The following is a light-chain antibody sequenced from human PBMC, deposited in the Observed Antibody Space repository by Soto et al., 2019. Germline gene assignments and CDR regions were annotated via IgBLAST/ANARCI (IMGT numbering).Light chain of an antibody. CDR2: DAS. J-gene: IGKJ1*01. CDR3: QQYKDVAWT. V-gene: IGKV1-5*01. CDR1: QRIDRY. Sequence: DIQLTQSPSTLSASVGDRVTVTCRASQRIDRYLAWYQQKPGKAPKLLVYDASTLEGGVPSSFSGSGSATEFILTISSLQPDDFTTYCCQQYKDVAWTFGQGTRVEIK.